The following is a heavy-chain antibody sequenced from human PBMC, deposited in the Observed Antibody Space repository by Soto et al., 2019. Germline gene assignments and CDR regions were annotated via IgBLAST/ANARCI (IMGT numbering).Heavy chain of an antibody. V-gene: IGHV3-33*01. CDR2: IWYDGSNK. D-gene: IGHD1-26*01. CDR3: ASSGSYYERYFQH. J-gene: IGHJ1*01. Sequence: QVQLVESGGGVVQPGRSLRLSCAASGFTFSSYGMHWVRQAPGKGLEWVAVIWYDGSNKYYADSVKGRFTISRDNSKNTLYLQMNSLRTEDTAVYYCASSGSYYERYFQHWGQGTLVTVSS. CDR1: GFTFSSYG.